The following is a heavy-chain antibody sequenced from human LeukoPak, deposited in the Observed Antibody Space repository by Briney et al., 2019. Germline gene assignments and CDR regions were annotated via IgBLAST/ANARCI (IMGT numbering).Heavy chain of an antibody. J-gene: IGHJ4*02. CDR2: TYFRSRWYY. V-gene: IGHV6-1*01. Sequence: SQTLSLTCAISGDSVSSGSAAWHWIRQSPSGGLEWLARTYFRSRWYYDYAQSVRSRVTIRPDTSKNQFSLQLNSVSPEDTAVYYCVRGSFNSNWDWGQGTLVTVSS. CDR3: VRGSFNSNWD. CDR1: GDSVSSGSAA. D-gene: IGHD6-13*01.